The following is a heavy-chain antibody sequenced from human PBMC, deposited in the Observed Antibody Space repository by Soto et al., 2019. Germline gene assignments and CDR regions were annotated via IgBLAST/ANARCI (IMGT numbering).Heavy chain of an antibody. V-gene: IGHV3-53*01. Sequence: GGSLRLSCAASGFSVSNNYMSWVRQAPGRGLEWVSVIYRSGSTYHADSVKGRFTISRDNSKNTVNLQMNSLRAEDTAVYYCARGPHESSGYSFDYWGQGTLVTVSS. D-gene: IGHD3-22*01. CDR1: GFSVSNNY. J-gene: IGHJ4*02. CDR3: ARGPHESSGYSFDY. CDR2: IYRSGST.